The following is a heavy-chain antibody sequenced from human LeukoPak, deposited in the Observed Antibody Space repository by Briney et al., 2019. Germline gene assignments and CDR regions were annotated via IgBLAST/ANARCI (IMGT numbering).Heavy chain of an antibody. CDR1: GYTFTSYY. D-gene: IGHD3-10*01. CDR3: ARDRVTMVRGVISAFDI. V-gene: IGHV1-46*01. J-gene: IGHJ3*02. Sequence: ASLKVSCKASGYTFTSYYMHWVRQAPGQGLEWMGIINPSGGSTSYAQKFQGRVTMTRDTSTSTVYMELSSLRSEDTAVYYCARDRVTMVRGVISAFDIWGQGTMVTVSS. CDR2: INPSGGST.